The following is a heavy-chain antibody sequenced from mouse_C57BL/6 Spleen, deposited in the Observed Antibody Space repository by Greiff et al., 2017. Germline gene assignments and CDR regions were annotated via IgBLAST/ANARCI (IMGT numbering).Heavy chain of an antibody. Sequence: QVQLQRPGAELVKPGASVKMSCKASGYTFTSYWITWVKQRPGQGLEWIGDIYPGSGSTNHNEKFKSKATLTGDTSSSPAYMQLSSLTSEDSAVYYCARSTVGATDYWGQGTTLTVSS. CDR1: GYTFTSYW. V-gene: IGHV1-55*01. D-gene: IGHD1-1*01. CDR3: ARSTVGATDY. J-gene: IGHJ2*01. CDR2: IYPGSGST.